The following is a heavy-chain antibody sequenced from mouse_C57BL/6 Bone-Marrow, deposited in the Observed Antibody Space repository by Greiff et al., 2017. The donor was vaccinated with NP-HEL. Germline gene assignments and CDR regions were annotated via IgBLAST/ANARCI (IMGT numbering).Heavy chain of an antibody. D-gene: IGHD4-1*02. V-gene: IGHV8-8*01. CDR3: ARILNWGVWEFDV. Sequence: QVQLQESGPGILQPSQTLSLTCSFSGFSLSTFGMGVGWIRQPSGKGLEWLAHIWWDDDKYYNPALKSRLTISKATSKNQVYLKIANVDTADTATYYGARILNWGVWEFDVWGTGTTVTVSS. J-gene: IGHJ1*03. CDR1: GFSLSTFGMG. CDR2: IWWDDDK.